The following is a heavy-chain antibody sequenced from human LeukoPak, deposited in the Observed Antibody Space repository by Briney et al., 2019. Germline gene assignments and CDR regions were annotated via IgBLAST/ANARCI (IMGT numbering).Heavy chain of an antibody. Sequence: SVKVSCKASGGTFSSHGLSWVRQAPGQGLGWMGGIIPIFGTTNYAQNFQGRVTITMDESTSTAYMELSSLRPDDTAVYYCARRWPHSSGYYLFDYWGQGTLVTVSS. D-gene: IGHD3-22*01. CDR2: IIPIFGTT. CDR1: GGTFSSHG. CDR3: ARRWPHSSGYYLFDY. J-gene: IGHJ4*02. V-gene: IGHV1-69*05.